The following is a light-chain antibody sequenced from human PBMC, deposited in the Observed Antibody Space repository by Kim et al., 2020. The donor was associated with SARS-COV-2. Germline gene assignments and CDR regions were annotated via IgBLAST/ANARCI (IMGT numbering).Light chain of an antibody. J-gene: IGKJ5*01. V-gene: IGKV3-20*01. CDR3: QQYGGSPLIT. CDR1: QSVGSRY. CDR2: GAS. Sequence: EIVLTQSPDTLSLSPGEGATLSCRASQSVGSRYLAWFQQKPGQAPRLLIYGASSRAAGIPDRFSGGGSGTDFTLSISRLEPEDFAVYYCQQYGGSPLITFGQGTRLEIK.